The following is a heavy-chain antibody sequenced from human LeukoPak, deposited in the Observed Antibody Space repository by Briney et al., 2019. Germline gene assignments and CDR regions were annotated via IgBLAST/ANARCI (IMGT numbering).Heavy chain of an antibody. Sequence: SETRSLTCAVYGGSFSGYYWSWIRQPPGKGLEWIGEINHSGSTNYNPSLKSRVTISVDTSKNQFSLKLSSVTAADTAVYYCARVESGYSSSWYPSRRGYYFDYWGQGTLVTVSS. V-gene: IGHV4-34*01. D-gene: IGHD6-13*01. J-gene: IGHJ4*02. CDR3: ARVESGYSSSWYPSRRGYYFDY. CDR1: GGSFSGYY. CDR2: INHSGST.